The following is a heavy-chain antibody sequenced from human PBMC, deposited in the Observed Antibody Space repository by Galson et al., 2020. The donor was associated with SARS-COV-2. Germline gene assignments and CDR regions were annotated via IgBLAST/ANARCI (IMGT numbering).Heavy chain of an antibody. CDR3: ASGRYSDSYIDC. J-gene: IGHJ4*02. Sequence: GESLKISCGASGFAFSSYGMHWVRQAPGKGLEYVSGISSNGGSTNYAKSVKGRFTVSRDNSKNTLYLHIGSLRAEDMAVYYCASGRYSDSYIDCWGQGSLVTVSS. D-gene: IGHD6-13*01. CDR2: ISSNGGST. V-gene: IGHV3-64*01. CDR1: GFAFSSYG.